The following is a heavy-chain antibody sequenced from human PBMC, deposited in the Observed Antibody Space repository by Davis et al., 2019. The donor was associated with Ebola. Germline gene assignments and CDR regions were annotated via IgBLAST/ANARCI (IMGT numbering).Heavy chain of an antibody. CDR3: ARVNALTGYSRFDS. Sequence: AGSLTLSCAASPFNFDDYAMHWVRQVPGRGLEWVSLISWDSSDIFYGDSVKGRFTISRDNAKNSLYLRMNSLRAEDTAVYHCARVNALTGYSRFDSWGQGTLVTVSS. CDR1: PFNFDDYA. V-gene: IGHV3-43D*03. CDR2: ISWDSSDI. D-gene: IGHD3-9*01. J-gene: IGHJ5*01.